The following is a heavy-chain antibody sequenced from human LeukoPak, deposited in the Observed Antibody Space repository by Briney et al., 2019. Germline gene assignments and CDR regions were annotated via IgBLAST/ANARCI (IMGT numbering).Heavy chain of an antibody. CDR3: ARDSYYYDSSGYSALDI. D-gene: IGHD3-22*01. J-gene: IGHJ3*02. V-gene: IGHV4-61*02. CDR2: IYTSGSA. Sequence: SETLSITCTVSGGSISSGRYYCSWIRQPAEKGLEWIGRIYTSGSAKYNPSLKSRVTISADSSKNQFSLKLSSVTDADTAMYYCARDSYYYDSSGYSALDIWGQGTMVTVS. CDR1: GGSISSGRYY.